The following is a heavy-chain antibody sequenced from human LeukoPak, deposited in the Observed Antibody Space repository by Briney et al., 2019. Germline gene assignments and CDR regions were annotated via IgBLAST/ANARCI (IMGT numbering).Heavy chain of an antibody. D-gene: IGHD1-7*01. J-gene: IGHJ4*02. CDR2: IYYSGST. Sequence: SETLSLTCTVSGDSVSRSSYYWGWIRQPPGKGLEWIGSIYYSGSTYYHPSLKSRVTISADASKNQFSLQLNSVTAADTAVYNCARLITGTMLDYWGQGILVTVSS. CDR1: GDSVSRSSYY. CDR3: ARLITGTMLDY. V-gene: IGHV4-39*01.